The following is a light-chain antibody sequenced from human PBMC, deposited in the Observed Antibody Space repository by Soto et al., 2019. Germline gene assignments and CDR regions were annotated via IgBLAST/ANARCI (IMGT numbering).Light chain of an antibody. Sequence: QSVLTQPPSASGTPGQRVTISCSGSSSNIGSNTVNWYQQLPGTAPKLLIYINNQRPSGVPDRFSGAKYGSSASLAISGLQSEDEDDYYCAAWDDSLNGWVFGGGTQVTVL. CDR2: INN. V-gene: IGLV1-44*01. J-gene: IGLJ3*02. CDR1: SSNIGSNT. CDR3: AAWDDSLNGWV.